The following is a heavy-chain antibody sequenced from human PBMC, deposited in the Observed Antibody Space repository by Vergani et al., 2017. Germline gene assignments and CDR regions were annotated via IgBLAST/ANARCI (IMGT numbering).Heavy chain of an antibody. V-gene: IGHV2-5*04. D-gene: IGHD1-1*01. CDR3: VYRKTDCRTTGFFYPFYYYYYMDV. CDR1: GFSLNTRGVS. Sequence: QITLKESGPTLVKPTQTLTLTCTFSGFSLNTRGVSVAWIRQPPGKALDWLALIYWNDEKHYSPSLNNRVTITKDTSKNQVVLTMNNMDYVDTGTYYFVYRKTDCRTTGFFYPFYYYYYMDVWVKGTTVTVSS. J-gene: IGHJ6*03. CDR2: IYWNDEK.